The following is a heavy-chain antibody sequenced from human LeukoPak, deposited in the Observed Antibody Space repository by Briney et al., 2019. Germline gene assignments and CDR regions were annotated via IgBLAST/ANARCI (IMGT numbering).Heavy chain of an antibody. CDR3: ARRGDGGRSFDY. J-gene: IGHJ4*02. CDR2: IYSGGST. V-gene: IGHV3-53*01. D-gene: IGHD4-23*01. Sequence: PGGSLRLSCAASGFTFSSNYMSWVRQAPGKGLEWVSVIYSGGSTYYADSVKGRFTISRDNSKNTLYLQVNSLRAEDTAVYYCARRGDGGRSFDYWGQGTLVTVSS. CDR1: GFTFSSNY.